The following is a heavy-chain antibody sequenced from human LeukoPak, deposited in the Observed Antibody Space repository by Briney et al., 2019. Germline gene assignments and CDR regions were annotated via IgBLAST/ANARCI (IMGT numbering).Heavy chain of an antibody. CDR1: GFSFSSYA. V-gene: IGHV3-30*04. Sequence: PGGSLRLSCAASGFSFSSYAMHWVRQAPGKGLEWVAVISYDGSNKYYTDSVMGRFTISRDNSKNTLYLQINSLRAEDTAVYYCARAPGGYDTSGYYDCWGQGTLVTVSS. CDR3: ARAPGGYDTSGYYDC. J-gene: IGHJ4*02. CDR2: ISYDGSNK. D-gene: IGHD3-22*01.